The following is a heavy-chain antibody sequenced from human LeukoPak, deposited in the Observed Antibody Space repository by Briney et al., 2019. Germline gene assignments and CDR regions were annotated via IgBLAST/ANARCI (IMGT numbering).Heavy chain of an antibody. Sequence: PSETLSLTCTVSDGSISSGDHYWSWIRQHPGKGLEWMGYIYYSGSTYYNPSLKSRVTISVDTSKNQFSLKLSSVTAADTAVYYCVSRQQLVQGAFDIWAKGQWSPSLQ. CDR2: IYYSGST. V-gene: IGHV4-31*03. D-gene: IGHD6-13*01. CDR3: VSRQQLVQGAFDI. CDR1: DGSISSGDHY. J-gene: IGHJ3*02.